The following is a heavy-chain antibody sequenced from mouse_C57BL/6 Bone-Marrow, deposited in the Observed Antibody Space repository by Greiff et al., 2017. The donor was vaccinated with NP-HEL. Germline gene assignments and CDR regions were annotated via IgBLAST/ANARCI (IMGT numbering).Heavy chain of an antibody. V-gene: IGHV1-81*01. CDR2: IYPRSGNT. D-gene: IGHD1-1*01. CDR1: GYTFTSYG. CDR3: APITTGVAGDY. J-gene: IGHJ2*01. Sequence: VQLVESGAELARPGASVKLSCKASGYTFTSYGISWVKQRTGQGLEWIGEIYPRSGNTYYNEKFKGKATLTADKSSSTAYMELRSLTSEDSAVYFCAPITTGVAGDYWGQGTTLTVSS.